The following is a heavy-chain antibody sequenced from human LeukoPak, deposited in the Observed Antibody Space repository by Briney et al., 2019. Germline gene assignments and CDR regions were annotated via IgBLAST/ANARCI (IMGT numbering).Heavy chain of an antibody. V-gene: IGHV3-21*01. J-gene: IGHJ4*02. D-gene: IGHD1-26*01. CDR3: ARSSIMGATFFDY. CDR1: GFSFSHSG. CDR2: ISGSSSYI. Sequence: GGSLRLSCAASGFSFSHSGMNWVRQAPGKGLEWVSTISGSSSYIHYVDSVKGRFTISRDNAKNSLYLQMNSLRAEDTAVYYCARSSIMGATFFDYWGQGTLVTVSS.